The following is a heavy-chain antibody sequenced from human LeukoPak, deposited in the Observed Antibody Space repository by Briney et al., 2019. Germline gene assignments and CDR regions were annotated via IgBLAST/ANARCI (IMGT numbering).Heavy chain of an antibody. CDR3: ARAQSRNTYYYDSSGYYGGEGFDY. CDR1: GFTFSSYA. J-gene: IGHJ4*02. Sequence: GGSLRLSCAASGFTFSSYAMSWVRQAPGKGLEWVSAISGSGGSTYYADSVKGRFTISRDNSKNTLYLQMNSLRAEDTAVYYCARAQSRNTYYYDSSGYYGGEGFDYWGQGTLVTVSS. V-gene: IGHV3-23*01. CDR2: ISGSGGST. D-gene: IGHD3-22*01.